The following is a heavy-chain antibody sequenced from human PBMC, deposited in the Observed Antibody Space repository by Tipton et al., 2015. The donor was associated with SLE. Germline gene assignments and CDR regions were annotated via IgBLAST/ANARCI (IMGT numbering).Heavy chain of an antibody. V-gene: IGHV4-59*01. Sequence: GLVKPSETLSLTCTVSGGSLSSSYWSWIRQPPGKGLEWIGYIYYSGHTDSRHTNCNPSLNSRATISVDTSKNQFSLKMNSVTVADTAVYYCVRNLPWPAVGVGRYDYYYMDVWGEGTTVTVSS. J-gene: IGHJ6*03. D-gene: IGHD3-3*01. CDR2: IYYSGHTDSRHT. CDR1: GGSLSSSY. CDR3: VRNLPWPAVGVGRYDYYYMDV.